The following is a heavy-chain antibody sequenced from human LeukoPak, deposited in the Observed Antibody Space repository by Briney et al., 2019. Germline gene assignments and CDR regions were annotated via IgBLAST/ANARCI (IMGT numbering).Heavy chain of an antibody. CDR3: AKDQDNWNSNDAFDI. CDR2: ISGSGGST. J-gene: IGHJ3*02. V-gene: IGHV3-23*01. CDR1: GFTFSSYA. D-gene: IGHD1-7*01. Sequence: PGGSLRLSCAASGFTFSSYAMSWVRQAPGKGLEWVSAISGSGGSTYYADSVKGRFTISRDNSKNTLCLQMNSLRAEDTAVYYCAKDQDNWNSNDAFDIWGQGTMVTVSS.